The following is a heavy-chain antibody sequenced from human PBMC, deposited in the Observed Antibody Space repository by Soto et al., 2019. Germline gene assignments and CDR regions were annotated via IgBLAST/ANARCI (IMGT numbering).Heavy chain of an antibody. Sequence: QVQLVQCGAEVKKPESSVKVSCKAPGGTFSTYAISWVRQAPGQGLEWMGGIIPMFGTANYAQRFQDRVTITADESTNTVSMELSSLRSEDTAVYFCASGIQLWLRRINNGYSGWGQGTLVTVSS. CDR3: ASGIQLWLRRINNGYSG. CDR1: GGTFSTYA. D-gene: IGHD5-18*01. J-gene: IGHJ4*02. V-gene: IGHV1-69*12. CDR2: IIPMFGTA.